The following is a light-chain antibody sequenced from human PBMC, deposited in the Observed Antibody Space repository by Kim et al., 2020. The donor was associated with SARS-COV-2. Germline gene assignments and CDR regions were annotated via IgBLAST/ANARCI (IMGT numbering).Light chain of an antibody. CDR2: DVS. CDR3: SSYTSSSTLVV. CDR1: RSDVGGDNY. J-gene: IGLJ2*01. Sequence: QSIPFSCTGTRSDVGGDNYVSWYQQPPGKAPKPMIYDVSNRPSGVSNRFSGSKSGNTASLTISGLQAEDEADYYCSSYTSSSTLVVFGGGTQLTVL. V-gene: IGLV2-14*03.